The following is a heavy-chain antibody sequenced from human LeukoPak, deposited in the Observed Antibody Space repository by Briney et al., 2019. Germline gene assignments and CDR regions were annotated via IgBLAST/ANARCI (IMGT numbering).Heavy chain of an antibody. J-gene: IGHJ6*03. V-gene: IGHV4-34*01. Sequence: PSETLSLTCAVYGGSFNNYFWTWIRQPPGKGLEWIGEINHSGSTNYNPSLKSRVTISVDTSKNQFSLKLSSVTAADTAVYYRARGRGEYCSGGSCYSRYYYYYYMDVWGKGTTVTVSS. CDR1: GGSFNNYF. D-gene: IGHD2-15*01. CDR2: INHSGST. CDR3: ARGRGEYCSGGSCYSRYYYYYYMDV.